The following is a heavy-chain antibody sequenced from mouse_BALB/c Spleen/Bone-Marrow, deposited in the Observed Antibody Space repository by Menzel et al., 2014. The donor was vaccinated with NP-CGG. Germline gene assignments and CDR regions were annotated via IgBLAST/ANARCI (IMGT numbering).Heavy chain of an antibody. CDR1: GYAFTNYL. CDR2: INPGSGGT. V-gene: IGHV1-54*01. J-gene: IGHJ2*01. CDR3: ARGITTGYFDY. Sequence: VQRVESGAELVRPGTSVKVSCKASGYAFTNYLIEWVKQRPGQGLEWIGVINPGSGGTNYNEKFKGKATLTADKSSSTAYMQLSSLTSDESAVYFCARGITTGYFDYWGQGTTLTVSS. D-gene: IGHD1-1*01.